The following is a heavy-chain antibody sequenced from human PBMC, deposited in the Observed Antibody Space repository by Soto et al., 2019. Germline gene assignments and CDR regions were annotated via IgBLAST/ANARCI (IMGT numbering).Heavy chain of an antibody. CDR2: ISYDGSNK. V-gene: IGHV3-30*04. CDR1: GFTFSSYA. J-gene: IGHJ6*02. D-gene: IGHD3-22*01. CDR3: ARAPGFDSSGYYHYYGMDV. Sequence: GGSLRLSCAASGFTFSSYAMHWVRQAPGKGLEWVAVISYDGSNKYYADSVKRRFTISRDNSKNTLYLQMNSLRAEDTALYYCARAPGFDSSGYYHYYGMDVWGQGTTVTVSS.